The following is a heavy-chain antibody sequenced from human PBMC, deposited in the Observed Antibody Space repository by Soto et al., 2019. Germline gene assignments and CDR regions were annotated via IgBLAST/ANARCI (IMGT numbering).Heavy chain of an antibody. D-gene: IGHD1-26*01. Sequence: EVQLLDSGGGLVQPGGSLRLSCAASGFMFSCCAMSWVRQAPGKGLEWVSTIHGDGDYSHYTDSVEGRFTISRDNPRKTLYLQRTSLRGDDTAVYYCAKNRGGGSYTSCPVAVWGRGTLVTVSS. CDR2: IHGDGDYS. V-gene: IGHV3-23*01. CDR1: GFMFSCCA. CDR3: AKNRGGGSYTSCPVAV. J-gene: IGHJ2*01.